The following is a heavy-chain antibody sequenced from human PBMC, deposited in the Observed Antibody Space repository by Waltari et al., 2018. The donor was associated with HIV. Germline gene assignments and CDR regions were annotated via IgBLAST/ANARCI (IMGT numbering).Heavy chain of an antibody. CDR1: ADSFNDHY. Sequence: QVRLDHWATPVLTASETLSLPCAVYADSFNDHYYTWIRQTPGKGLEWIGYINHRGKRYYNPSLRSRLNISVDTFKNQFSLNLASLTAVDTATYIWARWRDSLGYYYQMYFFDYWSQGHRVDVSS. D-gene: IGHD2-8*01. J-gene: IGHJ4*02. CDR2: INHRGKR. V-gene: IGHV4-34*01. CDR3: ARWRDSLGYYYQMYFFDY.